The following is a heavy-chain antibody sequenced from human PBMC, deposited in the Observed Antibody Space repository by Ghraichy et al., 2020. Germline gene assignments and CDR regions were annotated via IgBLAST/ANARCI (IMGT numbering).Heavy chain of an antibody. V-gene: IGHV1-18*04. D-gene: IGHD1-26*01. CDR2: ISPYNGNT. Sequence: ASVKVSCKASGYTFTNYGISWVRQAPGQGLEWMGWISPYNGNTNYAQKLQGRVTMTTDTSTSTGYMELRSLRSDDTAVYYCARVSAVGATGWFDPWGQGTLVTVSS. J-gene: IGHJ5*02. CDR3: ARVSAVGATGWFDP. CDR1: GYTFTNYG.